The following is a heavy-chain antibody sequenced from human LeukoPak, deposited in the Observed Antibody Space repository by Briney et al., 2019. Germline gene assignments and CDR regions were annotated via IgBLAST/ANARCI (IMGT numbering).Heavy chain of an antibody. CDR2: ISAYNGNT. V-gene: IGHV1-18*01. CDR1: GYTFTSYG. J-gene: IGHJ6*02. D-gene: IGHD3-22*01. Sequence: ASVKVSCKASGYTFTSYGISWVRQAPGQGLEWMGWISAYNGNTNYAQKLQGRVTMTTDTSTSTAYMELRSLRSDDTAVCYCARDSYYYDSSGYYAGYYYYYGMDVWGQGTTVTVSS. CDR3: ARDSYYYDSSGYYAGYYYYYGMDV.